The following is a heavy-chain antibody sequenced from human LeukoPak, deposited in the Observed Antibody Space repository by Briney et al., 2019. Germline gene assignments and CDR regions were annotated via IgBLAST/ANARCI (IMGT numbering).Heavy chain of an antibody. J-gene: IGHJ3*02. V-gene: IGHV3-23*01. CDR1: GFTFSSYG. D-gene: IGHD3-22*01. CDR3: AKDLGASEYYYDSSGYDI. CDR2: ISGSGGST. Sequence: GGTLRLSCAASGFTFSSYGMSWVRQAPGKGLEGVSAISGSGGSTYYADSVKGRFTISRDNSKNTLYLQMNSLRAEDTAVYYCAKDLGASEYYYDSSGYDIWGQGTMVTVSS.